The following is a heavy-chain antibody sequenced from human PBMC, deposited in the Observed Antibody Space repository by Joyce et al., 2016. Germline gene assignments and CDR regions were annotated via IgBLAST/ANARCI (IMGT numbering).Heavy chain of an antibody. CDR1: GFSVRNYY. J-gene: IGHJ3*02. D-gene: IGHD4-17*01. CDR3: AKVTDYGRAFDI. Sequence: EGLLVQSGGGLIQPGGYLRFSCAASGFSVRNYYMNWVRQSRGKWLDWVSVIYTGGATYYADSVEGRFTISRDNSKNTLYLQLNSLRAEDTAVYYCAKVTDYGRAFDIWGQGTMVTVSS. V-gene: IGHV3-53*01. CDR2: IYTGGAT.